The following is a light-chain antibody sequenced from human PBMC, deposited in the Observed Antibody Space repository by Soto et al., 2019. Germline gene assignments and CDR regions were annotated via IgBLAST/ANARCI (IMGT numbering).Light chain of an antibody. CDR3: QQYYDWPIT. CDR1: QGIRNN. V-gene: IGKV1-17*03. CDR2: AAS. Sequence: QLTQAPTAMSSSVGDRVTSPCRASQGIRNNLVWFQQKPGKAPKRLIYAASYLESGAPSRFSGSGSGTVFTLTISSLHSEDFAVYYCQQYYDWPITFGQGTRLEI. J-gene: IGKJ5*01.